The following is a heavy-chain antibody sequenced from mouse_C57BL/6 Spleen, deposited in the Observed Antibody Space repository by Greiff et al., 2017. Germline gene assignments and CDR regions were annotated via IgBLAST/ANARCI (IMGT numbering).Heavy chain of an antibody. CDR3: ALPVVYYGSRYYFDY. CDR1: GYTFTSYW. CDR2: IHPTSGST. D-gene: IGHD1-1*01. J-gene: IGHJ2*01. V-gene: IGHV1-64*01. Sequence: QVQLQQPGAELIKPGASVKLSCKASGYTFTSYWMHWVKQRPGQGLEWIGMIHPTSGSTNYNEKFKRKATLTVDKSSSTAYMQLSSLTSEDSAVYYCALPVVYYGSRYYFDYWGECTTLTVCS.